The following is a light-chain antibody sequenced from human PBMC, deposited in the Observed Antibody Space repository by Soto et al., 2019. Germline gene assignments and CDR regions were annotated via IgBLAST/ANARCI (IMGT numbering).Light chain of an antibody. V-gene: IGKV3-15*01. J-gene: IGKJ1*01. Sequence: EVVMTQSPAILSLSPGERATFSCRCSQSVGSNLAWYQQKPGQAPSRLIYTASTRASGVPARFSGSGSGTEFTLTINSLQTEDFGLYYCQQYNNWPRTFGQGTKVDIK. CDR2: TAS. CDR1: QSVGSN. CDR3: QQYNNWPRT.